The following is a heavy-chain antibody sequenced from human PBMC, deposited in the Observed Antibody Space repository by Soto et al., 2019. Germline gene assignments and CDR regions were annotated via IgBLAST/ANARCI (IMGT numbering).Heavy chain of an antibody. V-gene: IGHV4-39*01. D-gene: IGHD2-8*01. CDR2: FYYSGST. J-gene: IGHJ6*02. CDR3: ARLGGYCTTSCYGYYAMDV. CDR1: GGSISSGTYS. Sequence: QLQLQESGPGLVKPSETLSLTCTVSGGSISSGTYSWGWIRQPPGKGLEWIGTFYYSGSTYYNPSLKSRVAISVDTSKNPFSLKVSSVTAADTAVYYCARLGGYCTTSCYGYYAMDVWGQGTTVTVSS.